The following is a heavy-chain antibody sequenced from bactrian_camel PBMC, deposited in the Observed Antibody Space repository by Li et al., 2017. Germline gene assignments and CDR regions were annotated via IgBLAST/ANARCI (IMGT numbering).Heavy chain of an antibody. V-gene: IGHV3S53*01. CDR1: GNIYSSTY. CDR2: IYRGGST. CDR3: AADRGYGLGCLSDSGY. Sequence: HVQLVESGGGSVQAGGSLRLSCVASGNIYSSTYMAWFRQAPGKEREGVARIYRGGSTYYTDSVKGRFSISQDSAKNTVYLQLNNLKPEDTSVYYCAADRGYGLGCLSDSGYWGQGTQVTVS. J-gene: IGHJ6*01. D-gene: IGHD1*01.